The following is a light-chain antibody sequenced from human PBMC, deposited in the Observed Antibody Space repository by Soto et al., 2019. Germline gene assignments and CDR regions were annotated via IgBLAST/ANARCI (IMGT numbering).Light chain of an antibody. CDR2: GAS. J-gene: IGKJ5*01. CDR1: QSVSSK. V-gene: IGKV3D-15*01. Sequence: DTVMTQSPATMSVSPGERATLSCRASQSVSSKLAWYQQKPGQAPRLLIYGASTRATGIPARFSGSGSGTEFTLTISSLQSEDLAVYYCQQYNNWPPITFGQGTRLEI. CDR3: QQYNNWPPIT.